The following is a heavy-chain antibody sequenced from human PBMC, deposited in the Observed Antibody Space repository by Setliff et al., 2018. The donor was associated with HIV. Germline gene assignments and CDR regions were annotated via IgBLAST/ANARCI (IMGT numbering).Heavy chain of an antibody. Sequence: GGSLRLSCAASGFNFNIFSMNWVRQAPGKGLEWVAFIRYDDTYKYYADSVKGRFTISRDNSKNTLYLQMNSLRAEDTAVYYCTKNLYRSPWSPLDYWGQGTLVTVSS. V-gene: IGHV3-30*02. CDR3: TKNLYRSPWSPLDY. CDR1: GFNFNIFS. D-gene: IGHD6-19*01. CDR2: IRYDDTYK. J-gene: IGHJ4*02.